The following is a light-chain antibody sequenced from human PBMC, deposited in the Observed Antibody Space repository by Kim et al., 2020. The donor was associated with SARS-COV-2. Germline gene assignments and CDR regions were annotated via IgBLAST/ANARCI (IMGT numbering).Light chain of an antibody. CDR3: QQYSNSPLT. V-gene: IGKV1-5*03. CDR1: QSIVVW. CDR2: KAS. J-gene: IGKJ4*01. Sequence: DIQMTQSPSTLSASVGDRVNITCRASQSIVVWLAWYQQKPGKAPKLVIYKASSLESGVPSRFSGSRSGTEFTLTISRLHPDDLGTYFCQQYSNSPLTFRRGPELEI.